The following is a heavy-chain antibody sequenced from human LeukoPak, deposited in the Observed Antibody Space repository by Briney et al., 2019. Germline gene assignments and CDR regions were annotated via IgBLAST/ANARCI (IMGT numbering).Heavy chain of an antibody. D-gene: IGHD3-10*01. J-gene: IGHJ4*02. CDR1: GGSFSGYY. CDR3: ARVGLRYYGSGRGPFDY. CDR2: INHSGST. Sequence: SETLSLTCAVYGGSFSGYYWSWIRQPPGKGLEWIGEINHSGSTNYNPSLKSRVTISVDTSKNQFSLKLGSVTAADTAVYYCARVGLRYYGSGRGPFDYWGQGTLVTVSS. V-gene: IGHV4-34*01.